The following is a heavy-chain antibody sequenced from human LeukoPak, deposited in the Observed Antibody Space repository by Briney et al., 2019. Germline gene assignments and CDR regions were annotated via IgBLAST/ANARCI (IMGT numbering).Heavy chain of an antibody. J-gene: IGHJ5*02. CDR1: GGSFSDYY. Sequence: SETLSLTCAVYGGSFSDYYWGWIRQPPGKGLAWIGSIYYGGSTYYNPSLKSRVTISVDTSMNQFSLKLSFVTTADTAVYYCARALGYCSGGSCTRGYNWFDPWGQGTLVTVPS. D-gene: IGHD2-15*01. CDR2: IYYGGST. V-gene: IGHV4-39*01. CDR3: ARALGYCSGGSCTRGYNWFDP.